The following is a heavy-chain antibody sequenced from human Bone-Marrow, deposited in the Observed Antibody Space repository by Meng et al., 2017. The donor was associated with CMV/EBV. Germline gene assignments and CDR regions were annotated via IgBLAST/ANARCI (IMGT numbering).Heavy chain of an antibody. J-gene: IGHJ4*02. Sequence: ASVKVSCKASGYTFTSYGISWVRQAPGQGLEWMGWISAYNGNTNYAQKLQGRVTMTTDTAKSTAYMELRSLRSDDTAVYYCARDSRLLEWLLIDYWGQGTLVTVSS. CDR2: ISAYNGNT. CDR3: ARDSRLLEWLLIDY. V-gene: IGHV1-18*01. D-gene: IGHD3-3*01. CDR1: GYTFTSYG.